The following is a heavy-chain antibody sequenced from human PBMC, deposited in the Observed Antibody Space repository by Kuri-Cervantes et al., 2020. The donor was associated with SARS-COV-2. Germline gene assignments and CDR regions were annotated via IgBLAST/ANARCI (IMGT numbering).Heavy chain of an antibody. J-gene: IGHJ6*02. CDR1: GYSFTNYW. V-gene: IGHV5-51*01. D-gene: IGHD5-12*01. CDR2: IYPGDSST. Sequence: GESLKISCKGSGYSFTNYWIGWVRQMPGKGLEWMGIIYPGDSSTRYSPSFQGQVTISADKSISTAYLQWSSLKASDTAMYYCAIGGGYDFRGYYYYGMDVWGQGTTVTVSS. CDR3: AIGGGYDFRGYYYYGMDV.